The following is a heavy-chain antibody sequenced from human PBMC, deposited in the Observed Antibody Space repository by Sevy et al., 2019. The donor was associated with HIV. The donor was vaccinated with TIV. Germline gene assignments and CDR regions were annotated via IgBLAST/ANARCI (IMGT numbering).Heavy chain of an antibody. CDR1: GGTFSSYA. V-gene: IGHV1-69*13. D-gene: IGHD6-19*01. CDR2: IIPIFGTA. J-gene: IGHJ4*02. Sequence: ASVKVSCKASGGTFSSYAISWVRQAPGQGLEWMGGIIPIFGTANYAQKFQGRVTITADESTSTAYMELSSLRSEDTAVYYCASGIAVACPGYFDYWGQGNLVTVSS. CDR3: ASGIAVACPGYFDY.